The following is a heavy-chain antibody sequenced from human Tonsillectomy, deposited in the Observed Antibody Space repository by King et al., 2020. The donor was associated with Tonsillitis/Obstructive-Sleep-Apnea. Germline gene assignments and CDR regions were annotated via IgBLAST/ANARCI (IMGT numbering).Heavy chain of an antibody. D-gene: IGHD1-7*01. CDR3: AKDKTKNWNYGTPYDY. J-gene: IGHJ4*02. CDR1: GFTFDDYA. Sequence: VQLVESGGGLVQPGRSLRLSCAVSGFTFDDYAMHWVRQVPGKGLEWVSSISWNDNSIGYADYVKGRFTISRDNAKNSLSLQMNSLRAEDTALYYCAKDKTKNWNYGTPYDYWGQGTLVTVSS. V-gene: IGHV3-9*01. CDR2: ISWNDNSI.